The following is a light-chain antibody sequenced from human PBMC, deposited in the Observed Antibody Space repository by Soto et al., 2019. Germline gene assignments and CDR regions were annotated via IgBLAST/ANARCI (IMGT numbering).Light chain of an antibody. Sequence: DIVLTQSPVTLSLSSGDRATLSCRASQSVSSSLAWYQQKPGQAPRLLIYDASSRASGIPARFSGSGSGTDFTLTISSLEPEDFAVYYCQQRSNWLTFGGGTKVEI. CDR2: DAS. V-gene: IGKV3-11*01. CDR3: QQRSNWLT. J-gene: IGKJ4*01. CDR1: QSVSSS.